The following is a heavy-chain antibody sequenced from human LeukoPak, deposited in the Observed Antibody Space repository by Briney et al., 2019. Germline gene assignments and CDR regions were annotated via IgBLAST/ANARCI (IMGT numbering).Heavy chain of an antibody. Sequence: PGGSLRLSCTASGFTVSNNYMGWVRQAPAKGLEWVSVINTVGTTYYADSVKGRFTISRDNPKNTLYLQMNSLRAEDTAVYYCAKAAIVVVPAAKGRWGAFDIWGQGTMVTVSS. D-gene: IGHD2-2*01. CDR1: GFTVSNNY. J-gene: IGHJ3*02. V-gene: IGHV3-66*02. CDR2: INTVGTT. CDR3: AKAAIVVVPAAKGRWGAFDI.